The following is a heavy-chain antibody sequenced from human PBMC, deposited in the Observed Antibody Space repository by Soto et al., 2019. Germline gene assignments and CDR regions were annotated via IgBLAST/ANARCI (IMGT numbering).Heavy chain of an antibody. J-gene: IGHJ5*02. CDR3: ARVSSSSWYRDWFDP. Sequence: SETLSLTGAVSGGSISSSNCWSWVRQPPGKGLEWIGEIYHSVSTNYNPSLKSRVTISVDKSKNQFSLKLSSVTAADTDVYYCARVSSSSWYRDWFDPWGQGTLVTVSS. CDR1: GGSISSSNC. V-gene: IGHV4-4*02. D-gene: IGHD6-13*01. CDR2: IYHSVST.